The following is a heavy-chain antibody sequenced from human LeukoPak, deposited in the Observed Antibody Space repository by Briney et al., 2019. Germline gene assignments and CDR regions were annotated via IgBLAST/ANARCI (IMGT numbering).Heavy chain of an antibody. CDR3: ARATYYDFWSGYLDAFDI. J-gene: IGHJ3*02. D-gene: IGHD3-3*01. Sequence: GGSLRLSCAASGFTFSSYSMNWVRQAPGKGLEWVSSISSSSRYIYYADSVKGRFTISRDNAKNSLYLQMNSLRAEDTAVYYCARATYYDFWSGYLDAFDIWGQGTMVTVSS. V-gene: IGHV3-21*01. CDR2: ISSSSRYI. CDR1: GFTFSSYS.